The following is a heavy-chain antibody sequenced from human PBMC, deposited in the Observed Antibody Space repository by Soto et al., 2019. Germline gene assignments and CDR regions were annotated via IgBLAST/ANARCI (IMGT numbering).Heavy chain of an antibody. CDR3: AKEDQQFSYMDV. D-gene: IGHD2-2*01. CDR1: GFTFDDYA. J-gene: IGHJ6*03. V-gene: IGHV3-9*01. CDR2: IGWNSGGI. Sequence: GGSLRLSCAASGFTFDDYAMHWVRQPPGKGLEWVSGIGWNSGGIVYADSVKGRFTISRDNAKNSLYLQMNSLRVEDTALYYCAKEDQQFSYMDVWGKGTTVTVSS.